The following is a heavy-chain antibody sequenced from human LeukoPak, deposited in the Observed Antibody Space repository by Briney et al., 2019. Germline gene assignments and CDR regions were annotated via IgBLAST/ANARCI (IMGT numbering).Heavy chain of an antibody. D-gene: IGHD3-3*01. V-gene: IGHV3-23*01. CDR3: AKGYYDFWSGYVDY. J-gene: IGHJ4*02. Sequence: GGSLGLSCAASGFTFSSYAMSWVRQAPGKGLEWVSTISNRGGNTYYADSVKGRFTISRDNSKNTLYLQMNSLRAEDTAVYYCAKGYYDFWSGYVDYWGQGTLVTVSS. CDR2: ISNRGGNT. CDR1: GFTFSSYA.